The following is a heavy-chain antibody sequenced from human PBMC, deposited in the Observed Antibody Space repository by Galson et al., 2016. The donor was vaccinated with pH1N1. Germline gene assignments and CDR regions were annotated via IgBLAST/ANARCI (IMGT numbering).Heavy chain of an antibody. D-gene: IGHD6-13*01. CDR1: GFTLTSYW. CDR2: IKEDGSVK. CDR3: ARAIAAAGSP. J-gene: IGHJ4*02. V-gene: IGHV3-7*04. Sequence: SLRLSCAASGFTLTSYWMSWVRQAPGKGLEWVANIKEDGSVKYYVDSVKGRFTISRDNAKNSVYLQMNSLRAEDTAVYYCARAIAAAGSPWGQGTLVAVSS.